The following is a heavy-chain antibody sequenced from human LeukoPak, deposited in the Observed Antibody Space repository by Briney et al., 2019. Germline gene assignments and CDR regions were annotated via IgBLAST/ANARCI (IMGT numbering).Heavy chain of an antibody. D-gene: IGHD3-22*01. CDR3: ARDPSPYYDSSGYLVY. CDR1: GFTFSSYW. V-gene: IGHV3-7*03. J-gene: IGHJ4*02. Sequence: GGSLRLSCAASGFTFSSYWMSWVRQAPGKGLEWVANIKQDGSEKYYVDSVKGRFTISRDNAKNSLYLQMNSLRAEDTAVYYCARDPSPYYDSSGYLVYWGQGTLVTVSS. CDR2: IKQDGSEK.